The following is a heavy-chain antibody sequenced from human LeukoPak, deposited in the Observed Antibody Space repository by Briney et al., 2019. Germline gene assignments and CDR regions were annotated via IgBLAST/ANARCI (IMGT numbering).Heavy chain of an antibody. V-gene: IGHV4-34*01. Sequence: SETLSLTCAVYGGSFSGYYWSWIRQPPGKGLEWIGEINHSGSTNYNPSLKSRVTISVDTSKNQFSLKLSSVTAADTAVYYCARVSHYYDSSGYYRYWGQGTLVTVSS. D-gene: IGHD3-22*01. CDR2: INHSGST. CDR1: GGSFSGYY. J-gene: IGHJ4*02. CDR3: ARVSHYYDSSGYYRY.